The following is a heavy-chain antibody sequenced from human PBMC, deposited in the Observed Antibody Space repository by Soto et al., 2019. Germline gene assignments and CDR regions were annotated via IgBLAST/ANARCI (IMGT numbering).Heavy chain of an antibody. V-gene: IGHV3-73*01. Sequence: GGSLRLSCAASGFTFSGSAMHWFRQASGKGLEWVGRIRSKANSYATTYAASVKGRCTISRDDSKNTAYLQMNSLKTEGTAVYYCTRSVSGYPNNWFDPWGQGTLVTVSS. CDR3: TRSVSGYPNNWFDP. D-gene: IGHD3-22*01. CDR1: GFTFSGSA. CDR2: IRSKANSYAT. J-gene: IGHJ5*02.